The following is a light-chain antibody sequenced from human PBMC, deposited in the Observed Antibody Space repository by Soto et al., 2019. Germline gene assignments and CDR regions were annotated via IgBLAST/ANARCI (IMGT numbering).Light chain of an antibody. CDR1: QTINKF. CDR3: QQSHSYPRT. V-gene: IGKV1-39*01. CDR2: GAS. Sequence: DIQMTQSPSSLFASVGDRVTVTCRSSQTINKFLNWYHQKPGKAPKLLIYGASSLQSGVPSRFSGGGSGTTFSLTINSGQPEDFGIYYCQQSHSYPRTFGQGTTV. J-gene: IGKJ1*01.